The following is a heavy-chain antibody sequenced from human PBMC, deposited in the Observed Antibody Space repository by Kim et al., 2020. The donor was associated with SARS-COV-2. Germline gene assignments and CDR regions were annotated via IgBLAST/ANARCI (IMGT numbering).Heavy chain of an antibody. CDR3: EAEYNTFGQPHYSF. J-gene: IGHJ4*01. Sequence: GGSLRLSCAASGFIFSNYSMSWVRQTPGKGLEWVALILPVGVPTYSDSLQGRFVVSRDNSKNSLHLQMNSLTAEDTARYFCEAEYNTFGQPHYSFWGQVILVTVSS. D-gene: IGHD1-20*01. CDR2: ILPVGVPT. V-gene: IGHV3-23*03. CDR1: GFIFSNYS.